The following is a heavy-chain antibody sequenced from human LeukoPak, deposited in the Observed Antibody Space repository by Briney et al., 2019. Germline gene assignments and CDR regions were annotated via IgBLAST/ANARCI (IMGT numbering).Heavy chain of an antibody. Sequence: GSLRLSCAASGFTFSSYWMSWVRQAPGKGLEWVANIKQDGSEKYYVDSVKGRFTISRHNSKNTLYLQMNSLRAEDTAVYYCARLKGGTYFDYWGQGTLVTVSS. D-gene: IGHD1-1*01. J-gene: IGHJ4*02. CDR3: ARLKGGTYFDY. CDR1: GFTFSSYW. CDR2: IKQDGSEK. V-gene: IGHV3-7*03.